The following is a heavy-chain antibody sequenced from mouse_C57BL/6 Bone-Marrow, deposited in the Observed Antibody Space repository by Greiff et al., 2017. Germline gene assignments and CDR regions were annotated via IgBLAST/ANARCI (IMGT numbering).Heavy chain of an antibody. CDR2: ISSGSSTI. D-gene: IGHD2-5*01. J-gene: IGHJ2*01. CDR3: ARFYYSNSYYFDY. V-gene: IGHV5-17*01. CDR1: GFTFSDYG. Sequence: EVMLVESGGGLVKPGGSLKLSCAASGFTFSDYGMHWVRQAPEKGLEWVAYISSGSSTIYYADTVKGRFTISRDNAKNTLFLQMTSLRSEDTAMDYCARFYYSNSYYFDYWGQGTTLTVSS.